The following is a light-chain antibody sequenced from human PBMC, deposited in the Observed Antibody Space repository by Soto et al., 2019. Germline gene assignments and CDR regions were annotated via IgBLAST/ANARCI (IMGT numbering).Light chain of an antibody. CDR1: QSVSTNF. CDR3: HQYGRTSWT. J-gene: IGKJ1*01. V-gene: IGKV3-20*01. Sequence: ERVLTPVPGALSFSTGEGATPSCRASQSVSTNFFAWYQQKPGQAPRLLIYGASTRATGIPDRFSGSGSGTDFTLTISRLEPEDFAVYYCHQYGRTSWTFGQGTKVDIK. CDR2: GAS.